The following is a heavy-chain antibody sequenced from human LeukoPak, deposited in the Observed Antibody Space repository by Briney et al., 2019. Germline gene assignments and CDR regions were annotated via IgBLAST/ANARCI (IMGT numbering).Heavy chain of an antibody. D-gene: IGHD3-10*01. J-gene: IGHJ4*02. CDR2: ISSSSSTI. V-gene: IGHV3-48*01. CDR1: GFTFSSYS. Sequence: PGGSLRLSCAASGFTFSSYSMNWVRQAPGKGLEWVSYISSSSSTIYYADSVKGRFTISRDNAKNSLYLRMNSLRAEDTAVYYCARDRRLWFGEGNFDYWGQGTLVTVSS. CDR3: ARDRRLWFGEGNFDY.